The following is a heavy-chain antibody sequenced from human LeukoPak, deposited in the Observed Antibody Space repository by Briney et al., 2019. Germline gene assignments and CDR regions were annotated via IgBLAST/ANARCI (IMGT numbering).Heavy chain of an antibody. Sequence: SEALSLTCAVSGVSFDDYYWSWVRQTPGKGLEWIGEINHSGYTNDSPSLKSRVTLSIDTSRKQFSLNLRSVTVADTGIYYCTRMTAGHDYWGQGTLVTVSS. CDR3: TRMTAGHDY. CDR2: INHSGYT. V-gene: IGHV4-34*01. J-gene: IGHJ4*02. CDR1: GVSFDDYY. D-gene: IGHD2-21*02.